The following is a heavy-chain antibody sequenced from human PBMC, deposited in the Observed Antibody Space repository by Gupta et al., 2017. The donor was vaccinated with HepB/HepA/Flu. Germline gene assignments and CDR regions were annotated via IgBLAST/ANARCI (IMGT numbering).Heavy chain of an antibody. Sequence: EVQLLESGGGLVQPGGSLRLSCAASGFTFSSYAMSWVRQAPGKGLEWVSAISGSGGSTYYADSVKGRFTISRDNSKNTLYLQMNSLRAEDTAVYYCAKDHEYYYILTGPNWFDPWGQGTLVTVSS. J-gene: IGHJ5*02. V-gene: IGHV3-23*01. CDR2: ISGSGGST. CDR1: GFTFSSYA. CDR3: AKDHEYYYILTGPNWFDP. D-gene: IGHD3-9*01.